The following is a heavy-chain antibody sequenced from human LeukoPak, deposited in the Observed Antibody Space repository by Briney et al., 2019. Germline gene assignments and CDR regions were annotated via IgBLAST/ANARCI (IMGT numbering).Heavy chain of an antibody. V-gene: IGHV3-21*01. Sequence: GGSLRLSCAASGFPFSTHSLNWVRQAPGKGREGVSSISAGGDFVYYGDSVKGRFTMSRGNAKNSLHLQMDSLTAEDTAVYSCVRDKYARSNYAYFDSWGHGTLVTVSS. CDR1: GFPFSTHS. J-gene: IGHJ4*01. CDR2: ISAGGDFV. D-gene: IGHD2-8*01. CDR3: VRDKYARSNYAYFDS.